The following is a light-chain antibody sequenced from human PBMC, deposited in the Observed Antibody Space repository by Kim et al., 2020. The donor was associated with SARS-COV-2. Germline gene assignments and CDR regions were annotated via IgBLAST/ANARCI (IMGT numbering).Light chain of an antibody. CDR1: SSDLGGYDY. V-gene: IGLV2-14*01. Sequence: QSALTQPASVSASPGQSITISCTGSSSDLGGYDYVSWYQQHPGKAPKLMIYEVSNRPSGVSNRFSGSKSGNTASLTISGLQAEDEADYYCSSYTSSSSVLFGGGTQLTVL. J-gene: IGLJ2*01. CDR3: SSYTSSSSVL. CDR2: EVS.